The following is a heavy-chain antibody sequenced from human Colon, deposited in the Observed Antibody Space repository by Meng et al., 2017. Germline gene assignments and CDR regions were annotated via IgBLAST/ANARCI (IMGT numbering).Heavy chain of an antibody. CDR2: FFNTGRT. D-gene: IGHD3/OR15-3a*01. Sequence: QVQLQVAGPGLVRPSGTLPLTCAVSVGFICSNWWSWVSQPPGKGLEWIGEFFNTGRTNYDPSLKSRVPISVDKSNNQFSLKLTSVTAADTAVYYCARHISILGQRGFDYWGQGTLVTVSS. CDR1: VGFICSNW. V-gene: IGHV4-4*02. J-gene: IGHJ4*02. CDR3: ARHISILGQRGFDY.